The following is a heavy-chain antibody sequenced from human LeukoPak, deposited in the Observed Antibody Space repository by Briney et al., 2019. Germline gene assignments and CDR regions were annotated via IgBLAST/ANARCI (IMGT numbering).Heavy chain of an antibody. J-gene: IGHJ4*02. D-gene: IGHD4-23*01. V-gene: IGHV5-51*01. Sequence: GESLKISCKGSGYTFSSYWIAWVRQMPGKGLEWMGIIYPGDSDTRYSPSFQGQVTVSADKSISTAYLQWSSLKASDTAVYYCARRDYGGKHFDYWGQGTLVTVSS. CDR1: GYTFSSYW. CDR3: ARRDYGGKHFDY. CDR2: IYPGDSDT.